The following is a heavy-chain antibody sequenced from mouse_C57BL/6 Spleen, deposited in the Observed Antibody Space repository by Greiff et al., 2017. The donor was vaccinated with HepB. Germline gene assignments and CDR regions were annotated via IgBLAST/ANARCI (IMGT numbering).Heavy chain of an antibody. CDR1: GYAFSSSW. CDR3: ARGIWAGAMDY. Sequence: VQLQQSGPELVKPGASVKISCKASGYAFSSSWMNWVKQRPGKGLEWIGRIYPGDGDTNYNGKFKGKATLTAEKSSSTAYMQLSSLTSEDSAVYFCARGIWAGAMDYWGQGTSVTVSS. J-gene: IGHJ4*01. D-gene: IGHD4-1*01. CDR2: IYPGDGDT. V-gene: IGHV1-82*01.